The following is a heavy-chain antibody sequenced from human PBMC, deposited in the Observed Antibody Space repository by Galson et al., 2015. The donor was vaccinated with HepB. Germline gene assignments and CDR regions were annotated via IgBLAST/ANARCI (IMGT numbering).Heavy chain of an antibody. CDR2: IKSKTDGGTT. J-gene: IGHJ5*02. V-gene: IGHV3-15*01. D-gene: IGHD3-22*01. Sequence: SLRLSCAASGFTFSNAWMSWVRQAPGKGLEWVGRIKSKTDGGTTDYAAPVKGRFTISRDDSKNTLYLQMNSLKTEDTVVYYCTTTPLVTMIVVVNPWGQGTLVTVSS. CDR1: GFTFSNAW. CDR3: TTTPLVTMIVVVNP.